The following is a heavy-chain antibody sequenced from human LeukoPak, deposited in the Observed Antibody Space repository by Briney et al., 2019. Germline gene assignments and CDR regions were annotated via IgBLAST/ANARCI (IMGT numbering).Heavy chain of an antibody. Sequence: PSQTLSLTCAVSGGSISSGGYSWSWIRQPPGKGLEWIGYIYHSGSTYYNPSLKSRVTISVDTSKNQFSLKLSSVTAADTAVYYCARTTYVWGSYRLDYWGQGTLVTVSS. CDR3: ARTTYVWGSYRLDY. V-gene: IGHV4-30-2*01. CDR1: GGSISSGGYS. D-gene: IGHD3-16*02. CDR2: IYHSGST. J-gene: IGHJ4*02.